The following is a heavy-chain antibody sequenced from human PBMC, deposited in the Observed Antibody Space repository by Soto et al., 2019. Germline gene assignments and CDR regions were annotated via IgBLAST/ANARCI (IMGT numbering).Heavy chain of an antibody. CDR2: LNTAGTI. V-gene: IGHV4-4*07. CDR3: ARDRGEYTSSWFWYFSH. J-gene: IGHJ2*01. CDR1: GASISSFN. D-gene: IGHD6-13*01. Sequence: PSETLSLTCSVSGASISSFNWNWVRQPAGKGPEWVGRLNTAGTINYNPSLKSRITMSMDTSKNQISLHLRSVTAADTAIYYCARDRGEYTSSWFWYFSHWGHGTLVTVSS.